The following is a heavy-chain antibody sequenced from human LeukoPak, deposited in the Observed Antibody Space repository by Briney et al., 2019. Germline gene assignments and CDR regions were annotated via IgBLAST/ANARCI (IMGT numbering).Heavy chain of an antibody. V-gene: IGHV3-30*04. Sequence: GGSLRLSCAASGFTFSSYAMHWVRQAPGKGLEWVAVISYDGSNKYYADSVKGRFTISRDNSKNTLYLQMNSLRAEDTAVYYCTRGSNSDSWGQGTLVTVSS. CDR3: TRGSNSDS. CDR2: ISYDGSNK. CDR1: GFTFSSYA. J-gene: IGHJ4*02. D-gene: IGHD4-11*01.